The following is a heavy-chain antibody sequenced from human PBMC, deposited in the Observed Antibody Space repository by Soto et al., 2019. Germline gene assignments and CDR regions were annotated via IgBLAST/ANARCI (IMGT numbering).Heavy chain of an antibody. Sequence: QVQLVQSGAEAKKPGASVKVSCKASGYSFTRYDINWVRQATGHGLEWMGWTNPNTGATGYAQKYKRRITLTKNISTRTAYMELSRLTLEDTAVYYCARGQGGYVVYYYYRDVWSKGTTVTVSS. CDR3: ARGQGGYVVYYYYRDV. D-gene: IGHD3-22*01. CDR1: GYSFTRYD. CDR2: TNPNTGAT. V-gene: IGHV1-8*01. J-gene: IGHJ6*03.